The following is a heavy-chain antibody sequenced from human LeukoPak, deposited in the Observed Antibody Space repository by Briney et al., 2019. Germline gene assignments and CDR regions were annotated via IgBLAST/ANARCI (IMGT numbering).Heavy chain of an antibody. V-gene: IGHV3-48*01. CDR1: GFTFSRNS. J-gene: IGHJ6*03. D-gene: IGHD3-16*01. CDR3: AKGFMRWGEVYYMDV. CDR2: ISSSSSTI. Sequence: GGSLRLSCAASGFTFSRNSMNWVRQAPGKGLEWVSYISSSSSTIYYADSVKGRFTISRDNPKNTLFLKMNSLRAEDTAVYYCAKGFMRWGEVYYMDVWGKGTTVTVSS.